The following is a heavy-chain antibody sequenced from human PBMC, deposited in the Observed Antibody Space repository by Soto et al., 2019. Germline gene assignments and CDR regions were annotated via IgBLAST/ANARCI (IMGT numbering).Heavy chain of an antibody. J-gene: IGHJ6*02. CDR3: AKDLAAGGIVVVPAVYYYYGMDV. Sequence: GGSLKLSCAASGFTFISYGMPWFRRAPGKGLDWWAVISYDGSNKYYADSVKGRFTISRDNSKNTLYLQMNSLRAEDTAVYYCAKDLAAGGIVVVPAVYYYYGMDVWGQGTTVTVSS. CDR2: ISYDGSNK. V-gene: IGHV3-30*18. CDR1: GFTFISYG. D-gene: IGHD2-2*01.